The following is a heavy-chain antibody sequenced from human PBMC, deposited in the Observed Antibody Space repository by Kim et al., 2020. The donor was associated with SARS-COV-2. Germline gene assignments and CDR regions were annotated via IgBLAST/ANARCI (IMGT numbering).Heavy chain of an antibody. CDR3: ARAMGTQLWLQSDY. D-gene: IGHD5-18*01. J-gene: IGHJ4*02. Sequence: ADSVKGRFTISRDNSQNTLFLQMNSLRAEDTAVYYCARAMGTQLWLQSDYWGQGTLVTVSS. V-gene: IGHV3-30*01.